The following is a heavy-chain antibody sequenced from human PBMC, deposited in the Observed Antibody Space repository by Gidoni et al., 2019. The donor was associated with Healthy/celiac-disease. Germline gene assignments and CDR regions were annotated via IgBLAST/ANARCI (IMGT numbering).Heavy chain of an antibody. CDR3: ARVFNQLPPNWFDP. Sequence: QVQLQESGPGLVKPSQTLSLPCAVSGGSISSGGYYWSWIRQPPGKGLEWIGYIYYSGSTYYNPSLKSRVTISVDTSKNQFSLKLSSVTAADTAVYYCARVFNQLPPNWFDPWGQGTLVTVSS. CDR2: IYYSGST. V-gene: IGHV4-30-4*01. CDR1: GGSISSGGYY. D-gene: IGHD2-2*01. J-gene: IGHJ5*02.